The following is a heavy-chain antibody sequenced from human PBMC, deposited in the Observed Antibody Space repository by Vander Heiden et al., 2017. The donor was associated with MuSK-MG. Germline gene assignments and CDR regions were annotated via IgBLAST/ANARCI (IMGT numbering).Heavy chain of an antibody. Sequence: QVQLQESGPGLVKPSQTLSLTCTVSGGSITSGDHYWSWIRQLPGKALESIAYMYYSGTTYYNPSLKSRVTISVDTSKNQFSLKLSFVTAADTAVYYCARGRGYSYGIDYWGQGTLVTVSS. CDR2: MYYSGTT. CDR1: GGSITSGDHY. CDR3: ARGRGYSYGIDY. V-gene: IGHV4-31*03. D-gene: IGHD5-18*01. J-gene: IGHJ4*02.